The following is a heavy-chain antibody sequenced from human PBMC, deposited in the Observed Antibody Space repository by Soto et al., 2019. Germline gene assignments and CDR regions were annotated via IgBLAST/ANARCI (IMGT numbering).Heavy chain of an antibody. V-gene: IGHV1-8*01. CDR3: ARVLRFLEWLSEYYYYYYCMDV. CDR1: GYTFTSYD. D-gene: IGHD3-3*01. J-gene: IGHJ6*03. CDR2: MNPNSGNT. Sequence: ASVKVSCKASGYTFTSYDINWVRQATGQGLEWMGWMNPNSGNTGYAQKFQGRVTMTRNTSISTAYMELSSLRSEDTAVYYCARVLRFLEWLSEYYYYYYCMDVWGKGTTVTVSS.